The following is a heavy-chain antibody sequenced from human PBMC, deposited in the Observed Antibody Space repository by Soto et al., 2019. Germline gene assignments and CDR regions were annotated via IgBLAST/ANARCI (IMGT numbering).Heavy chain of an antibody. Sequence: QMQLAESGGGVVQPGRSLKLSCVASGFTFSNYAMHWVRQAPGKGLEWVAVISSDGSNKYYADSVKGRFTISRDNCKNTLSLQMDSLRPEDTAVYSCATLLYCWGQGTLVTVSS. J-gene: IGHJ4*02. D-gene: IGHD2-15*01. CDR1: GFTFSNYA. CDR2: ISSDGSNK. CDR3: ATLLYC. V-gene: IGHV3-30-3*01.